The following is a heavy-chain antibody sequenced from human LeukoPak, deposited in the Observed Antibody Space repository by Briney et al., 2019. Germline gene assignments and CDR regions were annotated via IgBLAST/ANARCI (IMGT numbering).Heavy chain of an antibody. CDR2: IYHSGST. Sequence: SQTLSLTCTVSGGSISSGGYYWSWIRQPPGKGLEWIGYIYHSGSTYYNPSLKRRVTISVDRSKNQFSLKLSSVTAADTAVYYCARVRGSVVTPLFDAFDIWGQGTMVTVSS. J-gene: IGHJ3*02. CDR1: GGSISSGGYY. CDR3: ARVRGSVVTPLFDAFDI. V-gene: IGHV4-30-2*01. D-gene: IGHD3-22*01.